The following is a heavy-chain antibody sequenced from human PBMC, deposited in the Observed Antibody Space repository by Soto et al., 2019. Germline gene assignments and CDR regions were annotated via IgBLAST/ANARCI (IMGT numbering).Heavy chain of an antibody. CDR3: ARGYPDYYYYYGMDV. CDR1: GYSFTAFY. Sequence: ASVKVSCKSSGYSFTAFYIHWVRQAPGKGLDWVGLVDPEDGEVKYAQKFQGRVTITADKSTSTAYMELSSLRSEDTAVYYCARGYPDYYYYYGMDVWGQGTTVTVSS. D-gene: IGHD1-26*01. J-gene: IGHJ6*02. V-gene: IGHV1-69-2*01. CDR2: VDPEDGEV.